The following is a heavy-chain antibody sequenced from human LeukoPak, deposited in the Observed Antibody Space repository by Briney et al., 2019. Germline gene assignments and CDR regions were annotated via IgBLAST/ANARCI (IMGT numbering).Heavy chain of an antibody. CDR3: AREPTA. CDR1: GFTFSSYA. CDR2: ISFDGNNK. J-gene: IGHJ5*02. V-gene: IGHV3-30*04. Sequence: PGGSLRLSCAASGFTFSSYALHWVRQAPGKGLEWVAVISFDGNNKYYADSVKGRFTISRDNSKNTLYLQVNSLRAEDTAMYYCAREPTAWGQGTLVTVSS. D-gene: IGHD4-17*01.